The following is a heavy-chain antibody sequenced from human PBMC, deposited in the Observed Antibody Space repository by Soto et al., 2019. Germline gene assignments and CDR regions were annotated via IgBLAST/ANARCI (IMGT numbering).Heavy chain of an antibody. CDR1: GFSFNVFG. V-gene: IGHV3-23*01. J-gene: IGHJ3*02. Sequence: GGSLRLSCVASGFSFNVFGMTWVRQAPGEGLEWVSSIGGEDRYYADSVEGRFTISRDNSKNTVFLQLKSVTAGDTAVYYCVKDRQNGNSVWDAFDIWGRGTMVTVSS. D-gene: IGHD1-1*01. CDR2: IGGEDR. CDR3: VKDRQNGNSVWDAFDI.